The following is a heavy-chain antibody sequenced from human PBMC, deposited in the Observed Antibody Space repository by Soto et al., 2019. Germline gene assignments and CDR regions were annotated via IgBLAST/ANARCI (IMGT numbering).Heavy chain of an antibody. V-gene: IGHV1-69*01. CDR1: GGTFSSYA. J-gene: IGHJ2*01. D-gene: IGHD3-22*01. CDR3: AICLYYYDSRGYYYVNWHFDL. CDR2: IIPIFGTA. Sequence: QVQLVQSGAEVKKPGSSVKVSCKASGGTFSSYAISWVRQAPGQGLEWMGGIIPIFGTANYAQKFQGRVTITADESPSTAHMALSSLRSEDTAVYYCAICLYYYDSRGYYYVNWHFDLWGRGTLVTVSS.